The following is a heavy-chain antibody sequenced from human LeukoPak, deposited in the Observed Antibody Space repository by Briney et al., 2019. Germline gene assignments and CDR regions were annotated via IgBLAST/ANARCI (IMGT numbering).Heavy chain of an antibody. CDR2: ISYHGSDK. D-gene: IGHD3-10*01. Sequence: GGSVRLSCAASGFAFSGFAMHWVRQAPGKGLEWVSSISYHGSDKYYADSVRGRLTISRDNSKNTVYLQMNSLRPEDTAVYYCARDQYYYGSGSFPDAFDIWGQGAMVTVSA. CDR3: ARDQYYYGSGSFPDAFDI. V-gene: IGHV3-30-3*01. J-gene: IGHJ3*02. CDR1: GFAFSGFA.